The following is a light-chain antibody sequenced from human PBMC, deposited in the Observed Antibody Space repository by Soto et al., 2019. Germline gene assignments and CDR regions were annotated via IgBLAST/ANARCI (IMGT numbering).Light chain of an antibody. CDR2: GAS. J-gene: IGKJ1*01. V-gene: IGKV3-20*01. Sequence: EIVLTQSPGTLSLSPGERATLSCRASQSVSSSYLAWYQQKPGQAPRLLIYGASSRATGIPDRFSGSGSGTDFTLTISRLEPEDCAVYYCHQYGSSPPWTCGQGTKVEIK. CDR1: QSVSSSY. CDR3: HQYGSSPPWT.